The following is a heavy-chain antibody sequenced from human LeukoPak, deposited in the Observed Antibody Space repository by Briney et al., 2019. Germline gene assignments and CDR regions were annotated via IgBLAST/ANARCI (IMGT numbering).Heavy chain of an antibody. CDR1: GFTFDDYA. V-gene: IGHV3-9*01. CDR2: ISWNSGSI. Sequence: GGSLRLSCAASGFTFDDYAMHWVRQAPGKGLEWVSGISWNSGSIGYADSVKGRFTISRDNAKNSLYLQMNSLRAEDTAVYYCAKDIGSNYYYYMDVWGKGTTVTISS. CDR3: AKDIGSNYYYYMDV. J-gene: IGHJ6*03. D-gene: IGHD3-16*01.